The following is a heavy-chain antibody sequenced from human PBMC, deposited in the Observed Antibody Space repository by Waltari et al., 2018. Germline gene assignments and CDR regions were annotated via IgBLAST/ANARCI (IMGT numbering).Heavy chain of an antibody. V-gene: IGHV4-34*01. CDR3: ARDADYGDYVFDY. J-gene: IGHJ4*02. Sequence: QVQLQQWGAGLLKPSETLSLTCAVSGGSFSDYYWTWYRQPPGMGLEWIGEINPSGSTNYNPSLKNRVTISVDMSKRQVSLKVRSVTAADTAVYYCARDADYGDYVFDYWGQGTLVTV. CDR1: GGSFSDYY. D-gene: IGHD4-17*01. CDR2: INPSGST.